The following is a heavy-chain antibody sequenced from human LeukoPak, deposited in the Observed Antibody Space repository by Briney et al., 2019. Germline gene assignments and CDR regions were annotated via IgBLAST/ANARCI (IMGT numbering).Heavy chain of an antibody. J-gene: IGHJ4*02. D-gene: IGHD4-17*01. Sequence: KPSETLSLTCAVYGGSFSGYYWSWIRQPPGKGLEWIGEINHSGSTNHNPSLKSRVTISVDTSKNQFSLKLSSVTAADTAVYYCARILDYGDYRQPIDYWGQGTLVTVSS. V-gene: IGHV4-34*01. CDR2: INHSGST. CDR1: GGSFSGYY. CDR3: ARILDYGDYRQPIDY.